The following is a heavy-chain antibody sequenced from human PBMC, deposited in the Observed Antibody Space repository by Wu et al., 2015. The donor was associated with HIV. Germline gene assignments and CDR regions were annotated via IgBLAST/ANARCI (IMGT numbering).Heavy chain of an antibody. D-gene: IGHD6-6*01. Sequence: QVQLVQSGAEVKKPGSSVKVSCKASGGTFSSYAISWVRQAPGQGLEWMGGIIPIFGTANYAQKFQGRVTITADESTSTAYMELSSLRSEDTAVYYCARGRDSSSSFYYYYMDVWGKGTTVTVSS. J-gene: IGHJ6*03. V-gene: IGHV1-69*12. CDR2: IIPIFGTA. CDR1: GGTFSSYA. CDR3: ARGRDSSSSFYYYYMDV.